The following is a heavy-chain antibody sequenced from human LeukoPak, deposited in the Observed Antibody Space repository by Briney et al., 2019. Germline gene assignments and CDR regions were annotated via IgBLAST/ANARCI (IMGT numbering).Heavy chain of an antibody. CDR1: GVSFSGYY. CDR3: ARGKGRGDY. J-gene: IGHJ4*02. V-gene: IGHV4-34*01. Sequence: SETLSLTCAVYGVSFSGYYWSWIRQPPGKGLEWIGEINHSGSTNYNPSLKSRVTISVDTSKNQFSLRLSSVTAADTAVYYCARGKGRGDYWGQGTLVTVSS. CDR2: INHSGST. D-gene: IGHD3-10*01.